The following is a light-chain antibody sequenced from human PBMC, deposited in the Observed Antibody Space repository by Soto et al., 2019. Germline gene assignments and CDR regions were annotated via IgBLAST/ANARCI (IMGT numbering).Light chain of an antibody. V-gene: IGKV1-27*01. Sequence: DIPMTQSPSSLSASVGDRVTITCRARQGISNYLAWYQQKPGKVPKLLIYAASTLQSGVPSRFSGSGAGTDFTLTISGLQPEDVATYYCQKDNSAPRTFGPGTKVDIK. CDR2: AAS. CDR3: QKDNSAPRT. J-gene: IGKJ3*01. CDR1: QGISNY.